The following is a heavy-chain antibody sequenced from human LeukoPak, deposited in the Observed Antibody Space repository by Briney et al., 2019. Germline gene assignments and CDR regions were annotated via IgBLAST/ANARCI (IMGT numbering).Heavy chain of an antibody. CDR3: ARREPLGYCSGGSCYGYFQH. CDR1: GYTFTSYG. D-gene: IGHD2-15*01. Sequence: ASVKVSCKASGYTFTSYGISWVRQAPGQGLEWMGWISAYNGNTNYAQKLQGRVTMTTDTSTNTAYMEVRSLRSDDTAVYYCARREPLGYCSGGSCYGYFQHWGQGTLVTVSS. J-gene: IGHJ1*01. CDR2: ISAYNGNT. V-gene: IGHV1-18*01.